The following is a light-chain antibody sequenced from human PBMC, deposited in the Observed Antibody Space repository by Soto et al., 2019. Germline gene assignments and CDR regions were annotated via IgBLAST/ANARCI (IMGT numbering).Light chain of an antibody. CDR3: QQYESLPLT. J-gene: IGKJ5*01. Sequence: IQMTQSPSSLSASVGDRVTITCQASQDINKNLIWYQQKPGKAPKLLIYDASDLETGVPSGFSGSGSGTGFTFTISSLQPEDFATYYCQQYESLPLTFGQGTRLEIK. CDR2: DAS. CDR1: QDINKN. V-gene: IGKV1-33*01.